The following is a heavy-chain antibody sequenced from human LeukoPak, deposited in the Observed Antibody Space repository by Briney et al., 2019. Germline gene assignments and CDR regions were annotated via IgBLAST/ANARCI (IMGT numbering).Heavy chain of an antibody. CDR2: IYSGGST. V-gene: IGHV3-66*01. CDR3: ARFPQWLGAFDI. Sequence: GGSLRLSCAASGFTVSSNYMSWVRQAPGKGLEWVSVIYSGGSTYYADPVKGRFTISRDNSKNTLYLQMNSLRAEDTAVYYCARFPQWLGAFDIWGQGTMVTVSS. D-gene: IGHD6-19*01. CDR1: GFTVSSNY. J-gene: IGHJ3*02.